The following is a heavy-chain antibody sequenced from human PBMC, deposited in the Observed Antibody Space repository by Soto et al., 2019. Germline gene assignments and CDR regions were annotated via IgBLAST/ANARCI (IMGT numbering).Heavy chain of an antibody. D-gene: IGHD1-26*01. CDR1: GFNFSNYG. CDR3: AKARVRIVGANSFDY. Sequence: PGESLKISWVGAGFNFSNYGMHWVRQPPGKGLEWVALISDDGDKRYYADSVRGRLIISRDNSKDTLYLQMNSLGPDDTAVYFCAKARVRIVGANSFDYWGQGTPVTVSS. CDR2: ISDDGDKR. J-gene: IGHJ4*02. V-gene: IGHV3-30*18.